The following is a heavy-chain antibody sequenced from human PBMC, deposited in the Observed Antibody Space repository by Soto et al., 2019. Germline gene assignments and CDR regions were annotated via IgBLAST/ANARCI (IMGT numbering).Heavy chain of an antibody. J-gene: IGHJ5*02. CDR2: ISGSGFKK. CDR1: GFIFENFG. V-gene: IGHV3-23*01. D-gene: IGHD1-26*01. Sequence: GGSLRLSXAASGFIFENFGMSWVRQAPGKGLEWISSISGSGFKKYYADSVKGRFTISRDNSNSTVYLELNNLSAEDTAVYHCAKNQGVELVPLATVDWFDPWGQGSVVTVSS. CDR3: AKNQGVELVPLATVDWFDP.